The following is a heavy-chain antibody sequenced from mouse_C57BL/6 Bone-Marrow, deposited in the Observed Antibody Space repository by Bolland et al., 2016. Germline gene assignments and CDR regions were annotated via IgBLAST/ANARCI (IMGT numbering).Heavy chain of an antibody. V-gene: IGHV5-12*01. CDR2: ISNGGGST. D-gene: IGHD4-1*01. CDR3: ARALGSWFAY. J-gene: IGHJ3*01. Sequence: ISNGGGSTYYPDTVKGRFTISRDNAKNTLYLQMSRLKSDDTAMYYCARALGSWFAYWGQGTLV.